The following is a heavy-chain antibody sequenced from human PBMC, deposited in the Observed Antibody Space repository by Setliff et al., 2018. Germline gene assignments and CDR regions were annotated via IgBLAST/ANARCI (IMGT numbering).Heavy chain of an antibody. Sequence: SETLSLTCAVSGYSISSGYYWGWIRQPPGKGLEWIGSIDHSGSTHYNPSLKSRVTISVDTSKNQFSLKLSSVTAADTAVYYCARVSGMGSPPYYYYYYGMDVWGQGTTVTVSS. CDR1: GYSISSGYY. CDR3: ARVSGMGSPPYYYYYYGMDV. D-gene: IGHD6-25*01. CDR2: IDHSGST. V-gene: IGHV4-38-2*01. J-gene: IGHJ6*02.